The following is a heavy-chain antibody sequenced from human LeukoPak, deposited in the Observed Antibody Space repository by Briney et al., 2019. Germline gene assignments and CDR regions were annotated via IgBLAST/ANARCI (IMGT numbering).Heavy chain of an antibody. J-gene: IGHJ4*02. D-gene: IGHD3-3*01. CDR3: ARVQTYYDFRGLGGFDY. CDR1: GYTFTSYG. CDR2: ISAYNGNT. Sequence: ASVKASCKASGYTFTSYGIGWVRQAPGQGLEWMGWISAYNGNTNYAQKLQGRVTMTTDTSTSTAYMELRSLRSDDTAVYYCARVQTYYDFRGLGGFDYWGQGTLVTVSS. V-gene: IGHV1-18*01.